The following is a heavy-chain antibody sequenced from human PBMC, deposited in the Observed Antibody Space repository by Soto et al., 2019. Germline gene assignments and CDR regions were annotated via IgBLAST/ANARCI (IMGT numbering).Heavy chain of an antibody. CDR2: ISSSSSTI. D-gene: IGHD3-22*01. J-gene: IGHJ6*02. Sequence: GGSLRLSCAASGFTFSSYSMNWVRQAPGKGLEWVSYISSSSSTIYYADSVKGRFTISRDNAKNSLYLQMNSLRDEDTAVYYCARARVTIVVVTKYGMDVWGQGTTVTVYS. CDR3: ARARVTIVVVTKYGMDV. V-gene: IGHV3-48*02. CDR1: GFTFSSYS.